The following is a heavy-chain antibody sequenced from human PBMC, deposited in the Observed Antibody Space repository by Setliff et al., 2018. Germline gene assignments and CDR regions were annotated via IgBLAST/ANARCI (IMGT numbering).Heavy chain of an antibody. J-gene: IGHJ4*02. CDR1: GYTFTRYA. D-gene: IGHD6-19*01. CDR3: ARGQRAWSY. V-gene: IGHV1-18*01. Sequence: ASVKVSCKASGYTFTRYAISWVRQAPGQGPEWMGWISAYNGNTNYALKLQDRVIMTADTSTNTVYLDLRSLRSDDSAMYYCARGQRAWSYWGQGTLVTVSS. CDR2: ISAYNGNT.